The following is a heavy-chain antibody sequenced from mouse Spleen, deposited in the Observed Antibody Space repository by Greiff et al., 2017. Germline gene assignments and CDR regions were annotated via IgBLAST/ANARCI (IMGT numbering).Heavy chain of an antibody. J-gene: IGHJ4*01. D-gene: IGHD3-1*01. CDR2: IYPGSGNT. Sequence: QVQLQQSGAELVRPGASVKLSCKASGYTFTDYYINWVKQRPGQGLEWIARIYPGSGNTYYNEKFKGKATLTAEKSSSTAYMQLSSLTSEDSAVYFCARSGLDYAMDYWGQGTSVTVSS. CDR3: ARSGLDYAMDY. V-gene: IGHV1-76*01. CDR1: GYTFTDYY.